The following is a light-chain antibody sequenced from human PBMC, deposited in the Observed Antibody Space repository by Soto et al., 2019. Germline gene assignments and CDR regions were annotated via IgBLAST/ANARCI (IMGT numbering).Light chain of an antibody. CDR3: CSYAGTSTFVV. CDR1: SSDVGSSNL. V-gene: IGLV2-23*03. Sequence: QSALTQPASVSGSPGQSITISCTGTSSDVGSSNLVSWYQQHPGKAPKLMIYEGSKRPSGVSNRFSGSKSGNTASLTISGLQAEDEADYFCCSYAGTSTFVVFGGGTKLTVL. CDR2: EGS. J-gene: IGLJ2*01.